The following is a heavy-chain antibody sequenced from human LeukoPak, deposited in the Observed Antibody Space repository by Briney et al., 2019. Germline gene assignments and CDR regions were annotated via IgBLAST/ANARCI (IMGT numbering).Heavy chain of an antibody. CDR2: IIPIFGTA. V-gene: IGHV1-69*05. CDR1: GGTFSSYA. CDR3: AQALGYCSSTSCLNWFDP. J-gene: IGHJ5*02. Sequence: GASVKVSCKASGGTFSSYAISWVRQAPGQGLEWMGEIIPIFGTANCAQEFQGRVTITTDESTSTAYMELSSLRSEDTAVYYCAQALGYCSSTSCLNWFDPWGQGTLVTVSS. D-gene: IGHD2-2*01.